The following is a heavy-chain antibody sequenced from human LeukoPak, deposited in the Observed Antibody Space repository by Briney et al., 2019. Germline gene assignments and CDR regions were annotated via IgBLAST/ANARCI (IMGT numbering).Heavy chain of an antibody. CDR2: IRSKANSYAT. J-gene: IGHJ6*03. CDR3: TSGGSSSFPHYYYYYMDV. Sequence: VGSLRLSCAASGFTFSGSAMHWVRQASGKGLEWVGRIRSKANSYATAYAASVKGRFTISRDDSKNTAYLQMNSLKTEDTAVYYCTSGGSSSFPHYYYYYMDVWGKGTTVTVSS. D-gene: IGHD6-6*01. CDR1: GFTFSGSA. V-gene: IGHV3-73*01.